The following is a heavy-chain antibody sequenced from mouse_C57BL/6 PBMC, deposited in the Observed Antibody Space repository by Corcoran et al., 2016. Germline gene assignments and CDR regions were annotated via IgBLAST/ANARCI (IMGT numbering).Heavy chain of an antibody. CDR3: ARGASDY. V-gene: IGHV3-6*01. CDR1: GYSITSGYY. J-gene: IGHJ2*01. Sequence: DVQLQESGPGLVKPSQSLSLTCSVTGYSITSGYYWNWIRQFPGNKLEWMGYISYDGSNNYNPSLKNRISITRDTSKNQFFLKLNSVTTEDTATYYCARGASDYWGQGTTLTVSS. D-gene: IGHD6-1*01. CDR2: ISYDGSN.